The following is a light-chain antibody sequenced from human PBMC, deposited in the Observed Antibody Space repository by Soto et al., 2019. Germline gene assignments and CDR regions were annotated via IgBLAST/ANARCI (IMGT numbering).Light chain of an antibody. J-gene: IGLJ1*01. CDR2: DVT. CDR3: CSHAGSYTYV. Sequence: ALTQPRSVSGSPGQSLTISCTGTSSDVGGYNYVSWYQQYPGKVPKLMIYDVTKRPSGVPDRFSGSKSGNTASLTISGLQAEDEADYYCCSHAGSYTYVFGTGTKLTVL. CDR1: SSDVGGYNY. V-gene: IGLV2-11*01.